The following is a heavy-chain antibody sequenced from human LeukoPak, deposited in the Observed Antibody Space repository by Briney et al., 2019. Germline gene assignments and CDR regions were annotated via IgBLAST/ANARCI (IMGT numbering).Heavy chain of an antibody. Sequence: ASVKVSCKASGYTFTGYYMHWVRQAPGQGLEWMGWINPNSGGTNYAQKFQGRVTMTRDASISTAYMELSRLRSDDTAVYYCARDLSGYDRVVPYYYYYMDVWGKGTTVTVSS. CDR3: ARDLSGYDRVVPYYYYYMDV. J-gene: IGHJ6*03. D-gene: IGHD3-22*01. CDR1: GYTFTGYY. CDR2: INPNSGGT. V-gene: IGHV1-2*02.